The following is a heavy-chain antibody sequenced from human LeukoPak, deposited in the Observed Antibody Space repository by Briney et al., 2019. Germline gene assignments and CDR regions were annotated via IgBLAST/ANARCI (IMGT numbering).Heavy chain of an antibody. CDR1: GFSFSTSD. J-gene: IGHJ4*02. D-gene: IGHD6-13*01. Sequence: GGSLRLSCTAASGFSFSTSDMNWVRQAPGKGLEWVSSISSVKNYVYYTDSARGRFTISRDNAKNSLYLQMDSLRAEDTAVYYCPRETDSSEFDYWGQGALVTVSS. V-gene: IGHV3-21*01. CDR3: PRETDSSEFDY. CDR2: ISSVKNYV.